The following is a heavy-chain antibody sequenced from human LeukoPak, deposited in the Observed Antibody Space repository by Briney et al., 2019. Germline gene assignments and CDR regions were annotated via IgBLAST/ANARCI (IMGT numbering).Heavy chain of an antibody. J-gene: IGHJ4*02. CDR1: GGSFSGYY. Sequence: SETLSLTCAVYGGSFSGYYWSWIRQPPGKGLEWIGEINHSGSTNYNPSLKSRVTISVDTSKNQFSLKLSSVTAADTAVYYCARARRRTAVTPSCFDYWGQGTLVTVSS. V-gene: IGHV4-34*01. CDR3: ARARRRTAVTPSCFDY. CDR2: INHSGST. D-gene: IGHD4-23*01.